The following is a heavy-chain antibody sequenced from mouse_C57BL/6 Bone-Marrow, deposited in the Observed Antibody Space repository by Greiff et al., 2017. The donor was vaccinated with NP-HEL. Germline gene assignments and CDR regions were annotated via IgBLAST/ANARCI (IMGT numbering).Heavy chain of an antibody. V-gene: IGHV1-26*01. Sequence: EVQLQQSGPELVKPGASVKISCKASGYTFTDYYMNWVKQSHGKSLEWIGDINPNNGGTSYNQKFKGKATLTVDKSSSTAYMELRSLTSEDTAVYYCARRPLDAYLDYWGQGTTLTVSS. CDR3: ARRPLDAYLDY. CDR1: GYTFTDYY. J-gene: IGHJ2*01. CDR2: INPNNGGT.